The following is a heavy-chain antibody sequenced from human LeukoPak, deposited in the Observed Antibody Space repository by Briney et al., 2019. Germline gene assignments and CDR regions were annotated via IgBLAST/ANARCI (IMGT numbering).Heavy chain of an antibody. CDR1: GYTFKDYG. V-gene: IGHV1-18*01. J-gene: IGHJ4*02. CDR2: ISAYNGNT. Sequence: ASVKVSCKASGYTFKDYGISWVRQAPGQGLEWLGWISAYNGNTNYAQNLQGRVTMTTDTSTSTAYMELRSLRSDDTAVYYCARPSWYYGSGSYFDYWGQGTLVTVSS. CDR3: ARPSWYYGSGSYFDY. D-gene: IGHD3-10*01.